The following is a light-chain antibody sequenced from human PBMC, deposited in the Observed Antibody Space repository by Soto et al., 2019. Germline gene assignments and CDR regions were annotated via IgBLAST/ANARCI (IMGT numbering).Light chain of an antibody. V-gene: IGLV2-8*01. CDR1: SSDVGGYNY. J-gene: IGLJ1*01. CDR2: EVS. Sequence: QSALTQPPSASGSPGQSVTISCTGTSSDVGGYNYVSWYQQHPGKAPKLMIYEVSKRPSGVPDRFSGSTSGNTASLTVFGVQAEDDADYYCSSYSGSNNFCVFGTGTKLTVL. CDR3: SSYSGSNNFCV.